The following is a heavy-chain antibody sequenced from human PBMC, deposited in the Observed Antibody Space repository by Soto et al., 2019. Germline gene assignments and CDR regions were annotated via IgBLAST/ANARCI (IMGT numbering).Heavy chain of an antibody. D-gene: IGHD5-12*01. Sequence: QVQLVQSGAEVKKPGASVKVSCKASGYTFTSYDINWVRQATGQGLEWMGWMNPNSGNTGYAQKFQSRVTMTRNTSISTAYMELSSLRSEDTAVYYCARGMFTEPVTDQISGYDWGVGEYYGMDVWGQGTTVTVSS. V-gene: IGHV1-8*01. CDR3: ARGMFTEPVTDQISGYDWGVGEYYGMDV. CDR1: GYTFTSYD. CDR2: MNPNSGNT. J-gene: IGHJ6*02.